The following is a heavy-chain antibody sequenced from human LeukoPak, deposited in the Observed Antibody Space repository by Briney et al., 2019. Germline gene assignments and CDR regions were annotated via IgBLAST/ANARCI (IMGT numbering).Heavy chain of an antibody. CDR1: GFTFCSYS. D-gene: IGHD3-10*01. J-gene: IGHJ6*02. CDR3: ARFVCGSGSYYYYYYGMDV. V-gene: IGHV3-21*01. Sequence: GGALRLSRAASGFTFCSYSMNWVRQAPGKGLEWVSSISSSSSYIYYADAVKGRFTISRDNAKNSLYLQMNSLRAEDTAVYYCARFVCGSGSYYYYYYGMDVWGQGTTVTVSS. CDR2: ISSSSSYI.